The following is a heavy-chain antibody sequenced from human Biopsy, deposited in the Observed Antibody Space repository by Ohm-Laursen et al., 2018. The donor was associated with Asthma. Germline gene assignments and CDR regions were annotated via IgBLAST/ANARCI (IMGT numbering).Heavy chain of an antibody. D-gene: IGHD3-10*01. Sequence: VASVKVSCKTSGYTFNSAGITWVRQAPGQGLEWMGWISVYNGNTKVAQKLQDRVTMITDTSTSIAYMELRSLRSDDTAVYFCARAVDYSHYYGIDVWGQGTTVTVS. V-gene: IGHV1-18*01. CDR3: ARAVDYSHYYGIDV. CDR2: ISVYNGNT. CDR1: GYTFNSAG. J-gene: IGHJ6*02.